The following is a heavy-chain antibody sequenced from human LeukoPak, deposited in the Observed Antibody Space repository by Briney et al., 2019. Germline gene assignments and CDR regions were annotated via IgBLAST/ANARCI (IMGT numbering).Heavy chain of an antibody. CDR2: ISWNSGSI. CDR1: GFTFDDYA. Sequence: GGSLRLSCAASGFTFDDYAMHWVRQAPGKGLEWVSGISWNSGSIGYADSVKGRFTISRDNAKNSLYLQMNSLRAEDTAVYYCVRGGYSPGYFDYWGQGTLVTVSS. D-gene: IGHD5-18*01. V-gene: IGHV3-9*01. J-gene: IGHJ4*02. CDR3: VRGGYSPGYFDY.